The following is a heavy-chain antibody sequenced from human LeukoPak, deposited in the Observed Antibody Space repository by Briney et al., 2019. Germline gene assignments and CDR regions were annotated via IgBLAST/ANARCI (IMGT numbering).Heavy chain of an antibody. CDR3: ARSGPYCSSTSCYVLND. CDR1: GGTFSSYA. Sequence: ASVKVSCKASGGTFSSYAISWVRQAPGQGLEWMGGIIPIFGTANYAQKFQGRVTITADESTSTAYMELSSLTSEDTAVYYCARSGPYCSSTSCYVLNDWGQGTLVTVSS. V-gene: IGHV1-69*13. CDR2: IIPIFGTA. D-gene: IGHD2-2*01. J-gene: IGHJ4*02.